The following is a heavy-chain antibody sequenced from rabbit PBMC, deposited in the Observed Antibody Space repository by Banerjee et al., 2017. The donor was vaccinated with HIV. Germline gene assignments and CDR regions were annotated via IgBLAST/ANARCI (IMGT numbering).Heavy chain of an antibody. V-gene: IGHV1S40*01. CDR2: ISTGDGST. CDR3: ARWVYYSSGWGTSLYGMDL. J-gene: IGHJ6*01. D-gene: IGHD4-1*01. Sequence: QSLEESGGDLVKPGASLTLTCTASGFDFSTRYYMCWVRQAPGKGLEWIGFISTGDGSTYYASWVNGRFAISSHNAQNTLYLQLNSLTAADTATYFCARWVYYSSGWGTSLYGMDLWGPGTLVTDS. CDR1: GFDFSTRYY.